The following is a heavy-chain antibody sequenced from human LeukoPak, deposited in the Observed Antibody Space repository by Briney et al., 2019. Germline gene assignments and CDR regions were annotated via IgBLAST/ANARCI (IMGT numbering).Heavy chain of an antibody. D-gene: IGHD2-15*01. V-gene: IGHV4-31*03. Sequence: PSETLSLTCTVSGGSISSGGYYWSWIRQHPGKGLEWIGYIYYSGSTYYNPSLKSRVTISVDTSKNQSSLKLNSVTAADTAVYYCANAAYSSGVDVWGQGTTVTVSS. CDR2: IYYSGST. J-gene: IGHJ6*02. CDR3: ANAAYSSGVDV. CDR1: GGSISSGGYY.